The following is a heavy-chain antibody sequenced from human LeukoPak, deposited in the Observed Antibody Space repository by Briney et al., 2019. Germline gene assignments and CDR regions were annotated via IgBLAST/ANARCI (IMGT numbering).Heavy chain of an antibody. Sequence: PGEPLDISCQGSGSTFTTYWIGWARQLPGKGLEWMGLIYPGDSDTRYSPSFQGQVTISADKSISTAYLQWSSLKASDTAIYYCARVGLEATYFDYWGQGTLVTVSS. J-gene: IGHJ4*02. V-gene: IGHV5-51*01. CDR3: ARVGLEATYFDY. D-gene: IGHD1-26*01. CDR2: IYPGDSDT. CDR1: GSTFTTYW.